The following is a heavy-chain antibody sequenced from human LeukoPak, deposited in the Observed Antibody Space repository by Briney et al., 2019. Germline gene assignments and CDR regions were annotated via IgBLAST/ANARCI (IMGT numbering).Heavy chain of an antibody. V-gene: IGHV5-51*01. CDR1: GYSFTGYW. Sequence: GESLKISCKGSGYSFTGYWIGWLRQMPRKSLEGMGSIYPGGSDTRYSPSFQGQVTISVDKSISTAYPQWSSLKASDTAMYYCARSGVVPAATNYYYYYGMDVWGQGTTVTVSS. D-gene: IGHD2-2*01. J-gene: IGHJ6*02. CDR3: ARSGVVPAATNYYYYYGMDV. CDR2: IYPGGSDT.